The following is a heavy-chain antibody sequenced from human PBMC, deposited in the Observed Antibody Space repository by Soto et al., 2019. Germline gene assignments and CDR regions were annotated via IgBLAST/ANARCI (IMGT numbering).Heavy chain of an antibody. CDR3: TTASQSFILDFYSSSYFGMDV. CDR2: IKSKTDGGTT. Sequence: GGSLRLSCAASGFTFSNAWMNWVRQAPGKGLEWVGRIKSKTDGGTTDYAAPVKGRFTISRDDSKNTLYLQMNSLKTEDTAVYYCTTASQSFILDFYSSSYFGMDVRGQAPTVYGSS. D-gene: IGHD3-3*01. J-gene: IGHJ6*02. CDR1: GFTFSNAW. V-gene: IGHV3-15*07.